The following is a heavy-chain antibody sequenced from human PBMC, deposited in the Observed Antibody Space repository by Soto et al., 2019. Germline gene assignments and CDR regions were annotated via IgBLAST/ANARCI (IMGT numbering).Heavy chain of an antibody. CDR2: ISGSGGST. D-gene: IGHD4-17*01. J-gene: IGHJ4*02. V-gene: IGHV3-23*01. Sequence: PGGSLRLSCAASGFTFSSYAMSWVRQAPGKGLEWVSAISGSGGSTYYADSVKGRFTISRDNSKNTLYLQMNSLRAEDTAVYYCAKVRNPVTTRFNLAYYFDYWGQGTLVTVSA. CDR1: GFTFSSYA. CDR3: AKVRNPVTTRFNLAYYFDY.